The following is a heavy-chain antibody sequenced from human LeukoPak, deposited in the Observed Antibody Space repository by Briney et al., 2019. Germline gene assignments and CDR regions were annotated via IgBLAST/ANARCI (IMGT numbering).Heavy chain of an antibody. CDR2: IIPIFGTV. CDR3: ARSLFRFLEWSYRSYYYYMDV. D-gene: IGHD3-3*01. CDR1: GGTFSSYA. V-gene: IGHV1-69*06. Sequence: SVKVSCKASGGTFSSYAISWVRQAPGQGLEWMGGIIPIFGTVNYAQKFQGRVTITADKSTSTAYMELSSLRSEDTAVYYCARSLFRFLEWSYRSYYYYMDVWGKGTTVTVSS. J-gene: IGHJ6*03.